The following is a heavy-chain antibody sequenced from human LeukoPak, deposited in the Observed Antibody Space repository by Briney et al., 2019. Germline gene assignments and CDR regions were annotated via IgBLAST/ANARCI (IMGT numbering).Heavy chain of an antibody. CDR1: GFSFSSYW. CDR2: IKPDGSGK. Sequence: GGSLRHSCAASGFSFSSYWMTWVRQVPGKGLEWVANIKPDGSGKHYVDSVKGRFTISRDNAKSSLYLQMDSLRVEDTAVYYCSSQPAVIDLDFWGQGALVTVSS. D-gene: IGHD2/OR15-2a*01. CDR3: SSQPAVIDLDF. V-gene: IGHV3-7*01. J-gene: IGHJ4*02.